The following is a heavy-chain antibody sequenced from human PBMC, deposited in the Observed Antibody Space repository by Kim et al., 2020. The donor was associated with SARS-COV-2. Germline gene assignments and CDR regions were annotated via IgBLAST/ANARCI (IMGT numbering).Heavy chain of an antibody. CDR2: INNDGSTI. D-gene: IGHD2-15*01. Sequence: GGSLRLSCAASGFTFSNYYMNWIRQAPGKGLEWVSCINNDGSTINYADSVNGRFTISRDNAKKTLFLQMNSLRPEDTAVYYCGRVPAAFFRDALVACGQG. CDR3: GRVPAAFFRDALVA. CDR1: GFTFSNYY. J-gene: IGHJ6*02. V-gene: IGHV3-11*01.